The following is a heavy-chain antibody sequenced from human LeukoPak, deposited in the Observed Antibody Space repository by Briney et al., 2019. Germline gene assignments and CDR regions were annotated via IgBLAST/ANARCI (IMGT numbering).Heavy chain of an antibody. D-gene: IGHD6-13*01. J-gene: IGHJ5*02. CDR2: ISWNSGSI. V-gene: IGHV3-9*01. Sequence: GGSLRLSCAASGFSFDDYAMHWVRQAPGKGLEWVSGISWNSGSIGYADSVEGRFTISRDNAKNSLYLQMNSLRAEDTALYYCAKGDSSNWAFNWFDPWGQGSLVTVSS. CDR1: GFSFDDYA. CDR3: AKGDSSNWAFNWFDP.